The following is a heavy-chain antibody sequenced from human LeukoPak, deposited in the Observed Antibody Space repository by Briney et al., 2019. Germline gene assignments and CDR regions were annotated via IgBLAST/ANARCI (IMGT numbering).Heavy chain of an antibody. CDR2: ISNDGSKK. V-gene: IGHV3-30*03. CDR3: ARDWGRGDSKYLDF. Sequence: GGSLRLSCAASGFTFNNYGMHWVRQAPGKGPECVALISNDGSKKYYAGSAKGRFTISRDNSRNTVFLEMNSLRGDDTAVYFCARDWGRGDSKYLDFWGQGILVTVSS. CDR1: GFTFNNYG. D-gene: IGHD4-17*01. J-gene: IGHJ4*02.